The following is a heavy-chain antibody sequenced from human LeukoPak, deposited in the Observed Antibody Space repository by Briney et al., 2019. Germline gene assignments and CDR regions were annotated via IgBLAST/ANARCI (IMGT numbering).Heavy chain of an antibody. J-gene: IGHJ6*04. D-gene: IGHD2-2*01. Sequence: GGSLGLSCAASGFTFSSYAMHWVRQAPGKGLEWVAVISYDGSNKYYADSVKGRFTISRDNSKNTLYLQMNSLRAEDTAVYYCARTLGYCSSTSCYPYYYGMDVWGKGTTVTVSS. CDR3: ARTLGYCSSTSCYPYYYGMDV. CDR2: ISYDGSNK. CDR1: GFTFSSYA. V-gene: IGHV3-30*04.